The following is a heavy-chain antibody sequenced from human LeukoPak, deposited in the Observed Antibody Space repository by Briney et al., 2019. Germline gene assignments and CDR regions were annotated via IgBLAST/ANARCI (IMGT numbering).Heavy chain of an antibody. V-gene: IGHV3-48*03. Sequence: GGSLRLSCAASGFTFSSYEMNWVRQAPGKGLEWVSYIRSSGSTIYYADCVKGRFTISRDNAKNSLYLQMNSLRAEDTAVYYCAKVGSGRYAFNYFDYWGQGTLVTVSS. CDR1: GFTFSSYE. J-gene: IGHJ4*02. D-gene: IGHD1-26*01. CDR3: AKVGSGRYAFNYFDY. CDR2: IRSSGSTI.